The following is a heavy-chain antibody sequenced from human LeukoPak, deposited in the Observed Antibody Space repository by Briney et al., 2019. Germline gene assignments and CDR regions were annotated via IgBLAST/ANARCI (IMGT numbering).Heavy chain of an antibody. CDR1: GDSISSSSYY. CDR3: ARHDLVGATWHVAFDI. V-gene: IGHV4-39*01. CDR2: IYYSGST. D-gene: IGHD1-26*01. J-gene: IGHJ3*02. Sequence: SEILSLTCTVSGDSISSSSYYWGWIRQPPGKGLEWIGSIYYSGSTYYNPSLKSRVTISVDTSKNQFSLKLSSVTAANTAVYYCARHDLVGATWHVAFDIWGQGTMVTVSS.